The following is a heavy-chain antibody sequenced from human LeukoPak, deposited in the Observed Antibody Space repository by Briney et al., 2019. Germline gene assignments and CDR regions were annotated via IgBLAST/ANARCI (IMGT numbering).Heavy chain of an antibody. Sequence: GGPLRLSCAASGFTFSSYWMSWVRQAPGKGLMWVSQINSDGSATSCADPVKGRCTISRGNAKNMLYLEMNSLRVEDTAVYFCTRDHGLDVWGQGTTVTVSS. J-gene: IGHJ6*02. CDR3: TRDHGLDV. CDR1: GFTFSSYW. CDR2: INSDGSAT. V-gene: IGHV3-74*01.